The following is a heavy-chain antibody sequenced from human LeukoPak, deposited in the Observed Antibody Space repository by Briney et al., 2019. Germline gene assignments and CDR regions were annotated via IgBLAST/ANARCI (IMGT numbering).Heavy chain of an antibody. V-gene: IGHV1-18*01. CDR1: GYTFSGYH. CDR3: ARDGPAGTVYCYSGMDV. D-gene: IGHD6-19*01. J-gene: IGHJ6*02. CDR2: ISPGTGHT. Sequence: ASVKVSCKASGYTFSGYHIHWVRQAPGQGLEWLAWISPGTGHTLRGDKRVTVTTDTSTSTAYMELRRLTSDDTAVYYCARDGPAGTVYCYSGMDVWGQGTTVTVSS.